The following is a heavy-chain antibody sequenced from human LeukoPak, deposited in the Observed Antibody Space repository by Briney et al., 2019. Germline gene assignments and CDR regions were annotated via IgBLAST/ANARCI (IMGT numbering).Heavy chain of an antibody. J-gene: IGHJ5*02. CDR2: IRSKAYGGTT. D-gene: IGHD6-13*01. V-gene: IGHV3-49*03. CDR1: GFTFGDYA. Sequence: GGSLRLSCTASGFTFGDYAMSWFRQAPGKGLEWVGFIRSKAYGGTTENAASVKGRFTIPRDDSKSVAYLQMNSLKTEDTAVYYCTRILAAAGRWFDPWGQGTLVTVSS. CDR3: TRILAAAGRWFDP.